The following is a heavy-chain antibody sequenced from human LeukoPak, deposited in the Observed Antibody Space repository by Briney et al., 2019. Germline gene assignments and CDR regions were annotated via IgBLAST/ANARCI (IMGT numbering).Heavy chain of an antibody. CDR3: AGVKVAGTRSFDY. D-gene: IGHD6-19*01. V-gene: IGHV3-74*01. Sequence: GGSLRLSCAASGFTFSAYWMHWVRQAPGKGLVWVGRINDVGSDSTYVDSVKGRFTISRDNAKNTLYLQMNNLRAEDTAVYYCAGVKVAGTRSFDYWAREPWPPSPQ. J-gene: IGHJ4*02. CDR1: GFTFSAYW. CDR2: INDVGSDS.